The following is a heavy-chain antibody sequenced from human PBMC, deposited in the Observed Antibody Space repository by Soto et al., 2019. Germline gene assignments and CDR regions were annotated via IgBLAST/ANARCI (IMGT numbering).Heavy chain of an antibody. CDR3: AREGQAAAGLRIFQH. V-gene: IGHV4-61*01. Sequence: SETLSLTCTVSGGSVSSGSHYWSWIRQPPGKGLEWIGYSYSSGSTNYNPSLKSRVTISVDTSKNQFSLKLSSVTAADTAVYYCAREGQAAAGLRIFQHWGQGILVTVSS. J-gene: IGHJ1*01. CDR1: GGSVSSGSHY. CDR2: SYSSGST. D-gene: IGHD6-13*01.